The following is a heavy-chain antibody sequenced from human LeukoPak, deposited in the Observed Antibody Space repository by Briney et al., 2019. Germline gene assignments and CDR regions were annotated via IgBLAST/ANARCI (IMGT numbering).Heavy chain of an antibody. Sequence: SETLSLTCAVYGGSFSGYYWSWIRQPPGKGLEWIGEINHSGSTNYNPSLKSRVTISVDTSKNQFSLKLSSVTAADTAVYYCARPSTTAYCGGDCYSNRQAGYFDYWGQGTLATVSS. CDR3: ARPSTTAYCGGDCYSNRQAGYFDY. D-gene: IGHD2-21*02. CDR1: GGSFSGYY. J-gene: IGHJ4*02. CDR2: INHSGST. V-gene: IGHV4-34*01.